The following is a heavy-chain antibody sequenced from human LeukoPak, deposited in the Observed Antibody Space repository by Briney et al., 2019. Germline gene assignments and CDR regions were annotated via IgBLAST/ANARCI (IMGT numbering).Heavy chain of an antibody. D-gene: IGHD3-3*01. Sequence: SETLSLTCTVSGGSISSYYWSWIRQPPGKGLEWIGYIYYSGGTNYNPPLKSRVTISVDTSKNQFSLKLGSVTAADTAVYYCARQDGFWSGFQFWGQGTLVTVSS. J-gene: IGHJ4*02. CDR2: IYYSGGT. CDR3: ARQDGFWSGFQF. V-gene: IGHV4-59*08. CDR1: GGSISSYY.